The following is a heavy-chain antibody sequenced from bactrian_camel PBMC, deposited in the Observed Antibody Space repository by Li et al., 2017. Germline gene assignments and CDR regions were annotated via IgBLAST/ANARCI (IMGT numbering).Heavy chain of an antibody. CDR3: AAKQTYTGCSSNPGAYDY. CDR1: DYSGSRRC. V-gene: IGHV3S40*01. CDR2: IYGSGGLA. Sequence: QLVESGGDLVQPGGSLTLSCAASDYSGSRRCMGWFRQAPGKERERVASIYGSGGLAYHADFVKGRFTISRDDAKNMVYLQMNSLKPEDSAMYYCAAKQTYTGCSSNPGAYDYWGQGTQVTVS. J-gene: IGHJ4*01. D-gene: IGHD2*01.